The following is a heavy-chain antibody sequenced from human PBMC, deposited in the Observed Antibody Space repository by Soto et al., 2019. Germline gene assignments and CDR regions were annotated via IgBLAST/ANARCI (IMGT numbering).Heavy chain of an antibody. J-gene: IGHJ4*02. Sequence: EVQLVESGGGLVQPGGSLRLSCAASGFTFNSYWMHWVRQAPGKGLVWVSRISSDGSSITYAGSVKGRFTISRDNAKDTLYVQRSRLRAEDTAVYYCARGDLAKGWSFADYWGQGTLVTVSS. CDR1: GFTFNSYW. CDR3: ARGDLAKGWSFADY. D-gene: IGHD6-19*01. CDR2: ISSDGSSI. V-gene: IGHV3-74*01.